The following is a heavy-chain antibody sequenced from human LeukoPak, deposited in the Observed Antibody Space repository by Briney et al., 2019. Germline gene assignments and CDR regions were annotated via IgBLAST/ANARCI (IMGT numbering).Heavy chain of an antibody. Sequence: GGSLRLSCGASGFTVSSNYMSWVRQAPGKGLEWVSVIYSGGSTYYADSVKGRFTISRDNSKNTLYLQMNSLRAEDTAVYYCARDYYGEGWFDPWGQGTLVTVSS. CDR2: IYSGGST. J-gene: IGHJ5*02. D-gene: IGHD4-17*01. CDR1: GFTVSSNY. V-gene: IGHV3-66*01. CDR3: ARDYYGEGWFDP.